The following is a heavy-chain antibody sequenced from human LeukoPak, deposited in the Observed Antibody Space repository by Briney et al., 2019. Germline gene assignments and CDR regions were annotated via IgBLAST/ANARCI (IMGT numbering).Heavy chain of an antibody. D-gene: IGHD6-6*01. CDR2: FDPEDGET. Sequence: GASVKVSCXVSGYTLTELSMHWVRQAPGKGLEWMGGFDPEDGETIYAQKFQGRVTMTEDTSTDTAYMELSSLRSEDTAVYYCATYARYYSSSSGDYWGQGTLVTVSS. J-gene: IGHJ4*02. V-gene: IGHV1-24*01. CDR1: GYTLTELS. CDR3: ATYARYYSSSSGDY.